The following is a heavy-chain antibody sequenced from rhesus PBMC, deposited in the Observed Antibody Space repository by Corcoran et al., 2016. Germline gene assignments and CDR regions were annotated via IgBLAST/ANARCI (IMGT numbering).Heavy chain of an antibody. J-gene: IGHJ4*01. V-gene: IGHV3-100*02. CDR1: GFTFSSYE. Sequence: DVQLVESGGGLVKPGGSLRLSCVASGFTFSSYEMHWVRQAPGKGLELVSVISESGGTIYYADSVKGRFPISRDNAKNSLFLQMNSLRAEDTAVYYCTRDAWQLELFDYWGQGVLVTVSS. D-gene: IGHD6-25*01. CDR2: ISESGGTI. CDR3: TRDAWQLELFDY.